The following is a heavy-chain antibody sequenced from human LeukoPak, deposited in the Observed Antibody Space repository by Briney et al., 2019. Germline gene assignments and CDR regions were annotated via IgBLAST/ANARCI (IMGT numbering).Heavy chain of an antibody. CDR1: GGTFSSYA. CDR3: ARGAFCSSTSLVCNMDV. Sequence: SVKVSCKASGGTFSSYAISWVRQAPGQGLEWMGGIIPIFGTANYAQKFQGRVTITADESTSTAYMELSSLRSEDAAVYYCARGAFCSSTSLVCNMDVWGKGTTVTVSS. V-gene: IGHV1-69*13. D-gene: IGHD2-2*01. CDR2: IIPIFGTA. J-gene: IGHJ6*03.